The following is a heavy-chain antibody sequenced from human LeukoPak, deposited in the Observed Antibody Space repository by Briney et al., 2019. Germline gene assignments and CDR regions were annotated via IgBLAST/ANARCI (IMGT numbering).Heavy chain of an antibody. D-gene: IGHD4-17*01. CDR2: TYYRSKWYH. Sequence: SQTLSLTCAISGDSVSSNSAGWNWIRQSPSRGLEWLGRTYYRSKWYHDYAVSVKSRITISPDTSKNQFSLQLNSVTPEDTAVYYCTRQYGYFDYWGQGTLVTVSS. CDR1: GDSVSSNSAG. V-gene: IGHV6-1*01. J-gene: IGHJ4*02. CDR3: TRQYGYFDY.